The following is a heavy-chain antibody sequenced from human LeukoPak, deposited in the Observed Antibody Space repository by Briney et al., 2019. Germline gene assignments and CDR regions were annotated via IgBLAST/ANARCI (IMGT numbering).Heavy chain of an antibody. CDR1: GFTFSSYG. CDR3: VRDRGELSLYDF. CDR2: ISYDGINK. Sequence: GGSLRLSCAASGFTFSSYGMHWLRQAPGKGLEWVAVISYDGINKYYADSVKGRFTTSRDNAKNSLYLQMNGLRDEDTAIYYCVRDRGELSLYDFWGQGTLVTVSS. J-gene: IGHJ4*02. V-gene: IGHV3-30*03. D-gene: IGHD3-16*02.